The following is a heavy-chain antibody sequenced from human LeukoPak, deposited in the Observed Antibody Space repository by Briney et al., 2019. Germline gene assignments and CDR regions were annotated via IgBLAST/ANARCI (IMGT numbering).Heavy chain of an antibody. J-gene: IGHJ4*02. V-gene: IGHV3-30*02. D-gene: IGHD3-10*01. CDR1: GFTFSSYG. CDR3: AKVPTLWFGELFMYYFDY. Sequence: GGSLRLSCAASGFTFSSYGMHWVRQAPGKGLGWVAFIRFDGSNKYYADSVKGRFTISRDNSKNTLYLQMNSLRAEDTAVYYCAKVPTLWFGELFMYYFDYWGQGTLVTVSS. CDR2: IRFDGSNK.